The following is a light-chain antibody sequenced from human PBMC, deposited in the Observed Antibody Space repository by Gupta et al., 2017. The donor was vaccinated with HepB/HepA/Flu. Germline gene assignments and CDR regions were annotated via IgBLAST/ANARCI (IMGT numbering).Light chain of an antibody. CDR1: GRDVGRYNL. V-gene: IGLV2-23*02. J-gene: IGLJ2*01. CDR2: EVT. CDR3: CSFTDSSAFVL. Sequence: QSALTQPASVSGSPGQSITISCPGTGRDVGRYNLVSWYQQHPGKAPKLIIYEVTTRPSGVSNRVSGSKSGSTASLTISGLQAEDEADYYCCSFTDSSAFVLFGGGTKLTVL.